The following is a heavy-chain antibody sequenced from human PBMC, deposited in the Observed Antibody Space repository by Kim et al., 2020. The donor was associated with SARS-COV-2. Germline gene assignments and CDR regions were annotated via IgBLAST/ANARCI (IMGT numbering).Heavy chain of an antibody. CDR2: TI. J-gene: IGHJ2*01. V-gene: IGHV3-48*03. D-gene: IGHD1-7*01. Sequence: TIYDAYSVRCRLTVSRDNAKNSLYLQMNSLRAEDTAIYFCTRENFWYFDLWGRGTLVTVSS. CDR3: TRENFWYFDL.